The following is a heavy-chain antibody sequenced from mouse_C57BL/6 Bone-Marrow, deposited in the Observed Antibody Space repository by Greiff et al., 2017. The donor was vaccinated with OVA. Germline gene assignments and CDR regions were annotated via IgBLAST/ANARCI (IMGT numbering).Heavy chain of an antibody. J-gene: IGHJ3*01. D-gene: IGHD3-1*01. CDR3: ARDRGAWFAY. CDR1: GFTFSSYA. V-gene: IGHV5-4*01. CDR2: ISDGGSYT. Sequence: EVKLMESGGGLVKPGGSLKLSCAASGFTFSSYAMSWVRQTPEKRLEWVATISDGGSYTYYPDNVKGRFTISRDNDKNNLYLQMSHLKSEDTAMYYCARDRGAWFAYWGQGTLVTVSA.